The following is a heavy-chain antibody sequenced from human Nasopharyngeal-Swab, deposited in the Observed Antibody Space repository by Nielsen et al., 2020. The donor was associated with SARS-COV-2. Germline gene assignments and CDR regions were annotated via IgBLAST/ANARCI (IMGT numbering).Heavy chain of an antibody. V-gene: IGHV3-30*03. Sequence: GESLKISCAASGFSFSTTDMHWVRQAPGTGLEWVAVTSYDESHKYYAGSVHGRFTISRDNSKNTLYLQMYSLTTEDTAVYFCARDPILGPPDYFDYWGRGTLVIVSS. J-gene: IGHJ4*02. CDR2: TSYDESHK. D-gene: IGHD1-14*01. CDR1: GFSFSTTD. CDR3: ARDPILGPPDYFDY.